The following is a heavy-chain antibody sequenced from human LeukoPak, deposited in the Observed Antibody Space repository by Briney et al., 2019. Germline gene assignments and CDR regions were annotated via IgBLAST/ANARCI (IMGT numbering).Heavy chain of an antibody. J-gene: IGHJ6*03. V-gene: IGHV3-23*01. CDR3: AKSAWSGHTEGHYYFYMDV. D-gene: IGHD3-3*01. CDR2: ISGRGDST. Sequence: PGGSLRLSCTASGVTFSSYAMSWVRQAPGKGLEWVSGISGRGDSTYYADSVKGRFTISRDNSRNTLFLQTSSLRADDTAVYYCAKSAWSGHTEGHYYFYMDVWGKGTTVTVSS. CDR1: GVTFSSYA.